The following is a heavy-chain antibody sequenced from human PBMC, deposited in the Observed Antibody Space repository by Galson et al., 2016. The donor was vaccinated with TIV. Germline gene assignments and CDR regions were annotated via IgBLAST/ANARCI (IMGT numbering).Heavy chain of an antibody. CDR2: LYYFGQT. Sequence: TLSLTCSVSGDSIGTSNFYWGWIRQAPGKGLEWIGSLYYFGQTYYNPSLKSRVTISMDTSKNQVSLRLSSVTAADTAMYLCARDRGIVLVISGGYDAFDVWGHGTMVTVSS. CDR3: ARDRGIVLVISGGYDAFDV. CDR1: GDSIGTSNFY. D-gene: IGHD1-26*01. J-gene: IGHJ3*01. V-gene: IGHV4-39*07.